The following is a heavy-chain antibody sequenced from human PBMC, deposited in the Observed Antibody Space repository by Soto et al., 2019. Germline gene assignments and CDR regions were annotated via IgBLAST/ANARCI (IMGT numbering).Heavy chain of an antibody. J-gene: IGHJ4*02. V-gene: IGHV3-74*01. D-gene: IGHD4-17*01. CDR1: GFTFSSYW. Sequence: GGSLRLSCAASGFTFSSYWMHWVRQAPGKGLVWVSRTKSDGSDTSYADSVKGRFTISRDNAKNTLYLQMSSLRAEDTAVYYCVRVAYGDLGGWGQGTLVTVSS. CDR3: VRVAYGDLGG. CDR2: TKSDGSDT.